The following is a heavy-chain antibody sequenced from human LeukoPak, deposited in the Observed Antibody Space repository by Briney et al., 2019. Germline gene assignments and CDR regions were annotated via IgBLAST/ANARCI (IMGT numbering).Heavy chain of an antibody. D-gene: IGHD5-12*01. CDR3: ARGGKKRGYSGYLANDY. CDR2: INHSGST. J-gene: IGHJ4*02. V-gene: IGHV4-34*01. Sequence: PSETLSLTCAVYGGSFSGYYWSRIRQPPGKGLEWIGEINHSGSTNYNPSLKSRVTISVDTSKNQFSLKLSSVTAADTAVYYCARGGKKRGYSGYLANDYWGQGTLVTVSS. CDR1: GGSFSGYY.